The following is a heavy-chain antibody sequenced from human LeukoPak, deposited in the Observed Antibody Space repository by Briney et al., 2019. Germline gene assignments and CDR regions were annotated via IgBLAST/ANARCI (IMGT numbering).Heavy chain of an antibody. CDR1: GGSISNRDYY. Sequence: SETLSLTCTVSGGSISNRDYYWSWLRQPPGKGLEWIGYISYSGNTYSNPALKSRVSISVDTSKNQFSLKLTSVTAADTAIYYCARNGGNSDFDYWGQGTLVTVSS. CDR3: ARNGGNSDFDY. D-gene: IGHD4-23*01. V-gene: IGHV4-30-4*01. CDR2: ISYSGNT. J-gene: IGHJ4*02.